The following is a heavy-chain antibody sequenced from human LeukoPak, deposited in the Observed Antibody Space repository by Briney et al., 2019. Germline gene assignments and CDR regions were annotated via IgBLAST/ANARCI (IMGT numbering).Heavy chain of an antibody. CDR1: GFTFSSYS. CDR3: ARGRGGYSSGWLDY. CDR2: ISSSSSYI. Sequence: GGSLRLSCAASGFTFSSYSMNWVRQAPGKGLEWVSSISSSSSYIYYADSVKGRFTISRDNAKNSLYLQMNSLRAEDTAVYYCARGRGGYSSGWLDYWGQGTLVTVSS. J-gene: IGHJ4*02. V-gene: IGHV3-21*01. D-gene: IGHD6-13*01.